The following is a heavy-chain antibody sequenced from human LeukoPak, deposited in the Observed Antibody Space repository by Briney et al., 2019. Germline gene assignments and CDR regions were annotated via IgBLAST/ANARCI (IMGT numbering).Heavy chain of an antibody. CDR1: GGSISSYY. Sequence: LSLTCTVSGGSISSYYWSWIRQPPGKGLEWVAVISYDGSNKYYADSVKGRFTISRDNSKNTLYLQMNSLRAEDTAVYYCARDPQQLVAFDIWGQGTMVTVSS. V-gene: IGHV3-30*03. J-gene: IGHJ3*02. D-gene: IGHD6-13*01. CDR3: ARDPQQLVAFDI. CDR2: ISYDGSNK.